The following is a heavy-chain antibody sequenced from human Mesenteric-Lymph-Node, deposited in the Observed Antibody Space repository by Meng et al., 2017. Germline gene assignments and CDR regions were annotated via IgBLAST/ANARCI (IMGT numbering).Heavy chain of an antibody. J-gene: IGHJ4*02. Sequence: QRVQQGDEVNKTGASVKVSCKASGYTFTSYDINWVRQATGQALEWMGWMNPNSGNTGYAQKFQGRVTITRKTSISTAYMELSSLRSEDTAVYYCARGAPSFFTGRIDHWGQGTLVTVSS. CDR1: GYTFTSYD. D-gene: IGHD3-9*01. V-gene: IGHV1-8*03. CDR2: MNPNSGNT. CDR3: ARGAPSFFTGRIDH.